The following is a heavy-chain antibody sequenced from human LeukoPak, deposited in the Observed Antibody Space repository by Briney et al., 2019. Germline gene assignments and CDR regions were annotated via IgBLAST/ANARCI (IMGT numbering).Heavy chain of an antibody. D-gene: IGHD3-16*01. Sequence: GSVKVSCKASGYSFTTYHIHWVRQAPGQGLEWMGIIKISGTTFYLQKFQGRVTMTRDTSTNTVYMEVSSLRSEDTAVYYCARESPHTFYFDYWGQGTLVTVSS. CDR3: ARESPHTFYFDY. V-gene: IGHV1-46*01. CDR2: IKISGTT. J-gene: IGHJ4*02. CDR1: GYSFTTYH.